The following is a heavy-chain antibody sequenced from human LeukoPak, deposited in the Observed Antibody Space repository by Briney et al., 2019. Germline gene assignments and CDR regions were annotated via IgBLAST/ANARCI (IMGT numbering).Heavy chain of an antibody. CDR3: AKKDYYGSGSYYGDGYYYGMDV. D-gene: IGHD3-10*01. CDR2: INSDGRST. V-gene: IGHV3-74*01. J-gene: IGHJ6*02. CDR1: GFTFSSYW. Sequence: GGSLRLSCAASGFTFSSYWMHWVRQAPGKGLVWVSRINSDGRSTSYADSVKGRFTISRDNSKNTLYLQMNSLRAEDTAVYYCAKKDYYGSGSYYGDGYYYGMDVWGQGTTVTVSS.